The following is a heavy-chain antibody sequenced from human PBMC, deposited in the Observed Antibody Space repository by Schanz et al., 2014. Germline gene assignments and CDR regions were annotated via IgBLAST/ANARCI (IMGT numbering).Heavy chain of an antibody. J-gene: IGHJ5*02. V-gene: IGHV3-74*01. CDR1: GFTFSNYW. D-gene: IGHD3-10*01. CDR2: INGDGSRT. Sequence: EVQLVESGGGLVQPGGSLRLSCAASGFTFSNYWMHWVRQAPGKGLVWVSRINGDGSRTAYADSVKGRFTISRDNAKNTLYLQRNSLRAEDAAVYYCPADLWFGDNCFDPWGQGTLVTVSS. CDR3: PADLWFGDNCFDP.